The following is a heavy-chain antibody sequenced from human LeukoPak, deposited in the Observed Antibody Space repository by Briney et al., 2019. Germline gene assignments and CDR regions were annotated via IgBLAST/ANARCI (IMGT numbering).Heavy chain of an antibody. CDR1: GGSFSSYY. V-gene: IGHV4-34*01. CDR2: INHSGST. J-gene: IGHJ5*02. Sequence: SETLSLTCAVYGGSFSSYYWSWIRQPPGKGLEWIGEINHSGSTNYNPSLKSRVTISVDTSKNQFSLKLSSVTAADTAVYYCARGTRSYSSSWTPWGQGTLVTVSS. D-gene: IGHD6-13*01. CDR3: ARGTRSYSSSWTP.